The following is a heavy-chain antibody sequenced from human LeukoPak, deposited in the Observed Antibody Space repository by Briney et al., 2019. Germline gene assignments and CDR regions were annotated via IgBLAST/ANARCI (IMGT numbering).Heavy chain of an antibody. D-gene: IGHD3-10*01. V-gene: IGHV4-4*07. J-gene: IGHJ4*02. Sequence: SETLSLTCTVSGGSISSYYWGWIRQPAGKGLEWIGRIYTSGSTNYNPSLKSRVTMSVDTSKNQFSLKLSSVTAADTAVYYCARDAYYYGSGSPLFDYWGQGTLVTVSS. CDR1: GGSISSYY. CDR2: IYTSGST. CDR3: ARDAYYYGSGSPLFDY.